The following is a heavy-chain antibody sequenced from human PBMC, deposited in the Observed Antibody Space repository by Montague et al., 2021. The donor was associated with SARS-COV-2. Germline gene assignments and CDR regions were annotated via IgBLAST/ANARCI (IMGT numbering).Heavy chain of an antibody. D-gene: IGHD3-10*01. J-gene: IGHJ6*02. V-gene: IGHV4-34*01. Sequence: SETLSLTCAVYGGSFSAYYWNWIRQPPGKGLEWFGDINHSGRTNFNPSLKSRVTVSLDTSKNQFSLKLRSVTAADTAVYYCARAVRGVIILSPYYAMDVWGQGTSVTV. CDR2: INHSGRT. CDR1: GGSFSAYY. CDR3: ARAVRGVIILSPYYAMDV.